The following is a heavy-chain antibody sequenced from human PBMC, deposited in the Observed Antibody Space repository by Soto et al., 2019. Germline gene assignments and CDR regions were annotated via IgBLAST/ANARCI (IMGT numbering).Heavy chain of an antibody. V-gene: IGHV3-48*03. J-gene: IGHJ6*02. D-gene: IGHD3-10*01. Sequence: GGSLRLSCAASGFTFSSYEMNWVRQAPGKGLEWVSYISSSGSTIFYADSVKGRFTISRDNAKNSLYLQMNSLRAEDTAVYYCARDDGLGLAPYYGMDVWGQGTTVTVSS. CDR2: ISSSGSTI. CDR3: ARDDGLGLAPYYGMDV. CDR1: GFTFSSYE.